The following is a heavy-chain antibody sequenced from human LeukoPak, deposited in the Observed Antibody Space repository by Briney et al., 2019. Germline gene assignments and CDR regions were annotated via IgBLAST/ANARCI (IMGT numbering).Heavy chain of an antibody. Sequence: GGSLRLSCAASGFTFDDYGLSWVRQAPGKGLEWVSGINWNGGSTGYADSVKGRFTISRDNAKKSLYLQMNNLRAEDTAIYYCATDSYVSGSYYRLFYWGQGTLVTVSS. CDR1: GFTFDDYG. CDR3: ATDSYVSGSYYRLFY. D-gene: IGHD3-10*01. CDR2: INWNGGST. J-gene: IGHJ4*02. V-gene: IGHV3-20*04.